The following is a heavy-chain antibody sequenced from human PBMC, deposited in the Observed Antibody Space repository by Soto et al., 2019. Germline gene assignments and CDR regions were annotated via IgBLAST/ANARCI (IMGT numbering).Heavy chain of an antibody. D-gene: IGHD1-20*01. CDR3: ARITGRHLDY. CDR1: SGSISVTNVF. CDR2: IDYSGTA. J-gene: IGHJ4*02. V-gene: IGHV4-39*01. Sequence: WETLSLTCTVSSGSISVTNVFLGWVRQPPGKGLEWIGNIDYSGTAYFTPSLATRVTFHVATSKNQFSLTLYSVTAADTAVYYCARITGRHLDYWGQGILVTVSS.